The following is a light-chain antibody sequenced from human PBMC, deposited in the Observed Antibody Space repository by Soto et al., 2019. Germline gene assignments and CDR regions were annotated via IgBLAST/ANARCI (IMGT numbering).Light chain of an antibody. CDR1: SSDVGGYNY. V-gene: IGLV2-14*01. CDR3: SLYTSTTHV. Sequence: QSVLTQPASVSGSPGQSITISCTGTSSDVGGYNYVSWYQQPPGKAPKLMIYDVSNRPSGVSNRFSGSKSGNTASLTISGLQVEDEANYSCSLYTSTTHVVGPGTKATVL. J-gene: IGLJ1*01. CDR2: DVS.